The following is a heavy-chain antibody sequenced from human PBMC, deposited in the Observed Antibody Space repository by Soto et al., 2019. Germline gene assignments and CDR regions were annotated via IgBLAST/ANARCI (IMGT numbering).Heavy chain of an antibody. CDR3: AKESGGERYAAYFDL. D-gene: IGHD2-21*01. Sequence: QVQLVESGGGVVQPGTSLRLACAASGFTLSNIGMQWVRQAPGKGLEWVAVISAGGNTKYYADSVKGRFTISRDNSKNTLLLQMNSLRTEDTAVYYCAKESGGERYAAYFDLWGQGTLVTVSA. CDR1: GFTLSNIG. V-gene: IGHV3-30*18. J-gene: IGHJ4*02. CDR2: ISAGGNTK.